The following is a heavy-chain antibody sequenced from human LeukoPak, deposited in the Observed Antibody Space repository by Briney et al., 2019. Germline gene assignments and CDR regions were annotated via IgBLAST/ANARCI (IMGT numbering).Heavy chain of an antibody. J-gene: IGHJ3*02. CDR2: INPNSGGT. D-gene: IGHD7-27*01. CDR1: GYTFTGYY. V-gene: IGHV1-2*02. CDR3: ARQLGNAFDI. Sequence: ASVKVSCKASGYTFTGYYLHWVRQAPGQGLQWMGWINPNSGGTNFAQKFQGRVTMTRDTSISTAYMELSRLRSDDTAVYHCARQLGNAFDIWGQGTMVTVSS.